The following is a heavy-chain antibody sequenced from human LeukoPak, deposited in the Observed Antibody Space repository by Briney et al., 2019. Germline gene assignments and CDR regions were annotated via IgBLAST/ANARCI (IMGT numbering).Heavy chain of an antibody. CDR3: ARGDYDSSGYPFDY. D-gene: IGHD3-22*01. Sequence: SETLSLTCTVSGYSISRGYYWGWIRQPPGKGLEWIGSIYHSGSTYYNPSLKSRVTISVDTSKNQFSLKLSSVTAADTAVYYCARGDYDSSGYPFDYWGQGTLVTVSS. V-gene: IGHV4-38-2*02. CDR2: IYHSGST. CDR1: GYSISRGYY. J-gene: IGHJ4*02.